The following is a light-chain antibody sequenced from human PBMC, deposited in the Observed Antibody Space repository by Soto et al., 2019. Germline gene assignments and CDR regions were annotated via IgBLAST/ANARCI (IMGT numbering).Light chain of an antibody. CDR2: DVS. Sequence: QSALTQPRSVSGSPGQSVTISCTGTSSDVGGYNNAPWYQQHPGKAPKLMIYDVSKRRSGVPDRFSGSKSGNTASLTISGLQAEDEADYYCCSYAGSYILLYVFGTGTKVTGL. CDR1: SSDVGGYNN. V-gene: IGLV2-11*01. J-gene: IGLJ1*01. CDR3: CSYAGSYILLYV.